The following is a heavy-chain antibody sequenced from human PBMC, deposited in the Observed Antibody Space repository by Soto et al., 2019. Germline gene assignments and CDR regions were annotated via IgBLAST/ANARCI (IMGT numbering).Heavy chain of an antibody. V-gene: IGHV3-30*03. CDR3: ARDKEGLDY. CDR2: ISYDGSNK. Sequence: PGGSLRLSCAASGFTFSNYGMHWVRQAPGKGLEWVAVISYDGSNKYYADSVKGRFTISRDNSKNTLYLQMNSLRVEDTAVYYCARDKEGLDYWGQGTLVTVSS. CDR1: GFTFSNYG. J-gene: IGHJ4*02.